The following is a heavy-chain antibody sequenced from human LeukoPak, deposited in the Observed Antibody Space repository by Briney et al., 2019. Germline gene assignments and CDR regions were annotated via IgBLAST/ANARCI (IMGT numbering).Heavy chain of an antibody. J-gene: IGHJ4*02. Sequence: ASVKVSCKASGYTFTSRDINWVRQAPGQGLAWMGWMNPNSGDTGYAQKFQGRVTMTRNTSISTAYMELSSLRSEDTAVYYCARGSGYYDILTGLGFGYWGQGTLVSVSS. CDR2: MNPNSGDT. D-gene: IGHD3-9*01. V-gene: IGHV1-8*01. CDR3: ARGSGYYDILTGLGFGY. CDR1: GYTFTSRD.